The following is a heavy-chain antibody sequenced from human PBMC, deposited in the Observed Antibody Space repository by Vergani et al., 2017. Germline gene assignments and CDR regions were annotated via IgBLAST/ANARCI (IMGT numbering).Heavy chain of an antibody. J-gene: IGHJ4*02. Sequence: EVELVQSGPEMRKPGESLTIFCKGSEYSFGNYWIGWVRQMPGKGLEWMGIIYPADSDTRYSPSFQGQVTISADKSISTAFLQWDSLKASDTALYYCARHTTYTDSWGQGALVTVSS. CDR1: EYSFGNYW. V-gene: IGHV5-51*01. D-gene: IGHD1-1*01. CDR3: ARHTTYTDS. CDR2: IYPADSDT.